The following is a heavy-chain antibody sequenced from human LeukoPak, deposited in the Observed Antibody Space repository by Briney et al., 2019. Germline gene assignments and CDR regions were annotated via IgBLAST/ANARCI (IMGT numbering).Heavy chain of an antibody. Sequence: PGGSLRLSCAASGFTFSSYWMSWVRQAPGKGLEWVANIKQDGSEKYYVDSVKGRFTISRDNAKNSLYLQMNSLRAEDTAVYYCARDTTYHYGSGSYADAFDIWGQGTMVTVSS. CDR3: ARDTTYHYGSGSYADAFDI. V-gene: IGHV3-7*01. D-gene: IGHD3-10*01. CDR2: IKQDGSEK. CDR1: GFTFSSYW. J-gene: IGHJ3*02.